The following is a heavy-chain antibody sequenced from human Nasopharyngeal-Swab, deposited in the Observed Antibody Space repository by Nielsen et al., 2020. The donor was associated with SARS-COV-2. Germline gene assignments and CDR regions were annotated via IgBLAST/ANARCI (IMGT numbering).Heavy chain of an antibody. Sequence: WIRQPPGKGLEWIGYIYYRGSTYYNPSLKSRVTISVDTSKNQFSLKLSSVTAADTAVYYCARAGRERVVITKFDYWGQGTLVTVSS. J-gene: IGHJ4*02. V-gene: IGHV4-30-4*01. CDR2: IYYRGST. D-gene: IGHD3-22*01. CDR3: ARAGRERVVITKFDY.